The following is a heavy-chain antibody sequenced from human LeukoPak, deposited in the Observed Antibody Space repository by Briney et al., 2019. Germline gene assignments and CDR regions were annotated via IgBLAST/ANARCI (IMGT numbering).Heavy chain of an antibody. Sequence: GESLKISCQASASTFKSHWLAWVRQMPGRGLEWMGTIYPGDSETNYSPSFQGQVTFSVDKSIYTAYLQWISLKASDTGIYFCARLRYQLPPDCWSQGTLVTVSS. CDR1: ASTFKSHW. V-gene: IGHV5-51*01. CDR2: IYPGDSET. D-gene: IGHD2-2*01. CDR3: ARLRYQLPPDC. J-gene: IGHJ4*02.